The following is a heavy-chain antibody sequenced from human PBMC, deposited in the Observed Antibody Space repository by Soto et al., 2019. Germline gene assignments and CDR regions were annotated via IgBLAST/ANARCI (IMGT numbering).Heavy chain of an antibody. CDR3: AKSTSSNFYGGALDI. J-gene: IGHJ3*02. Sequence: QVQLVESGGGMVQPGRSLRLSCAASGFTFSTSGMHWVRQAPGKGLEWVAVISFDATYKYYADTVKGRLTISRDKSKNTLYLQMNGLRAEDTAVYYCAKSTSSNFYGGALDIWGHWTVVTVSS. CDR1: GFTFSTSG. D-gene: IGHD6-13*01. V-gene: IGHV3-30*18. CDR2: ISFDATYK.